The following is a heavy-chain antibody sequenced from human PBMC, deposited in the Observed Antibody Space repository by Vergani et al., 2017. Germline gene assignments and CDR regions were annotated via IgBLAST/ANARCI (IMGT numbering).Heavy chain of an antibody. D-gene: IGHD5-18*01. Sequence: QVQLVQSGAEVKKPGASVKVSCKASGYTFTSYYMHWVRQAPGQGLVWMGIINPSGGSTSYAQKFQCRVTMTRDTSTSTVYMELSSLRSEDTAVYYCARGTVDTAMENWGQGTLVTVSS. V-gene: IGHV1-46*03. J-gene: IGHJ4*02. CDR2: INPSGGST. CDR1: GYTFTSYY. CDR3: ARGTVDTAMEN.